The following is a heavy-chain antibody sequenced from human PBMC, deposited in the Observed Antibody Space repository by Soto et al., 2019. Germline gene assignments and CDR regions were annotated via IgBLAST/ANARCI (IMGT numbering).Heavy chain of an antibody. V-gene: IGHV3-23*01. D-gene: IGHD5-18*01. CDR2: ISGSGD. Sequence: GGSLRLSCAASEFTFSTYAMSWVRQAPGKGLEWVSGISGSGDSYADSVKGRFTISRDNSKNTLYLQLNSLRAEDTAVYYCAKNRRIHPLYNMDVGGKGTRATFPS. J-gene: IGHJ6*03. CDR3: AKNRRIHPLYNMDV. CDR1: EFTFSTYA.